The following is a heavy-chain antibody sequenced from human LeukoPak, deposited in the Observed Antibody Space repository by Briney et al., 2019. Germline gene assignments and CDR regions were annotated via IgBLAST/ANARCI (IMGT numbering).Heavy chain of an antibody. J-gene: IGHJ5*02. CDR3: AEEHDLWHEEGNWFDP. CDR2: INLDDTG. Sequence: GGSLRLSCAASGFTVSSNYMSWVRQVPGKGLEWVSAINLDDTGYYADSVRGRFTVSRDTSKNTLYLQLNRLRAEDTAVYYCAEEHDLWHEEGNWFDPWGQGTLVTVSS. D-gene: IGHD3-3*01. CDR1: GFTVSSNY. V-gene: IGHV3-53*01.